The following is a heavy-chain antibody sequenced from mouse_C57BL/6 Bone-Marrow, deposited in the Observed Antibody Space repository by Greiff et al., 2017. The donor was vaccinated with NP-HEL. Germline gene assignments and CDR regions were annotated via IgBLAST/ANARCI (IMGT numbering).Heavy chain of an antibody. V-gene: IGHV1-76*01. J-gene: IGHJ3*01. CDR3: ARRARPWFAY. CDR2: FYPGSGNT. D-gene: IGHD3-3*01. CDR1: GYTFTDYY. Sequence: QVQLQQSGAELVRPGASVKLSCKASGYTFTDYYINWVKQRPGQGLEWIARFYPGSGNTYYNEKFKGKATLTAEKSSSTAYMQLSSLTSEDSAVYFCARRARPWFAYWGQGTLVTVSA.